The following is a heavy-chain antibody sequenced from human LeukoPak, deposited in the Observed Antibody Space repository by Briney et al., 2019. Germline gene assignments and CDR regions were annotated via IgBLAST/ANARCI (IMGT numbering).Heavy chain of an antibody. V-gene: IGHV3-23*01. D-gene: IGHD6-13*01. J-gene: IGHJ4*02. CDR3: AKDPAAAGTLSDY. CDR2: ISGSGGST. Sequence: SGGSLRLSCAASGFTFSSYAVSWVRQAPGKGLEWVSAISGSGGSTYYADSVKGRFTISRDNSKNTLYLQMNSLRAEDTAVYYCAKDPAAAGTLSDYWGQGTLVTVSS. CDR1: GFTFSSYA.